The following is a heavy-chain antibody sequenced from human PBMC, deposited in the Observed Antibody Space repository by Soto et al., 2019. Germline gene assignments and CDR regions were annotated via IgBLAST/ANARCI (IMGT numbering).Heavy chain of an antibody. CDR2: IWYDGSNK. D-gene: IGHD5-18*01. CDR1: GFTFSSYG. Sequence: PGGSLRLSCAASGFTFSSYGMHWVRQAPGKGLEWVAVIWYDGSNKYYADSVKGRFTISRDNSKNTLYLQMNSLRAEDTAVYYCARGYGYSYGFSYYYGMDVWGQGTTVTVSS. CDR3: ARGYGYSYGFSYYYGMDV. J-gene: IGHJ6*02. V-gene: IGHV3-33*01.